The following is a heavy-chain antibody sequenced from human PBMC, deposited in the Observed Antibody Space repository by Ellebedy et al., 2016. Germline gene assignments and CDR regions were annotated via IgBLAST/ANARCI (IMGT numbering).Heavy chain of an antibody. Sequence: SVKVSCXASGGTFSSYAISWVRQAPGQGLEWMGRIIPILGMANYAQKFQGRVTITADKSTSTAYMELRSLRSDDTAVYYCARDLDYWGQGTLVTVSS. CDR1: GGTFSSYA. CDR2: IIPILGMA. CDR3: ARDLDY. J-gene: IGHJ4*02. V-gene: IGHV1-69*04.